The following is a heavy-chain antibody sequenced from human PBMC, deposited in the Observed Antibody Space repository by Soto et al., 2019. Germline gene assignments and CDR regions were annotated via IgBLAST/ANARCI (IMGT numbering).Heavy chain of an antibody. Sequence: GGSLRLSCAASGFTFSDHYMDWVRQAPGKGLEWVGRTRNKANSYTTEYAASVKGRFTISRDDSKNSLYLQMNSLKTEDTAVYYCASITGIEAWGQGTLVTVSS. J-gene: IGHJ4*02. V-gene: IGHV3-72*01. CDR2: TRNKANSYTT. CDR1: GFTFSDHY. CDR3: ASITGIEA. D-gene: IGHD1-20*01.